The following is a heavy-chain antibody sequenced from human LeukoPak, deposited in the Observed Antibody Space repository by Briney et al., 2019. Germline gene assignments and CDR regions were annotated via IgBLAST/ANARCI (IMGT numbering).Heavy chain of an antibody. D-gene: IGHD3-16*02. J-gene: IGHJ4*02. Sequence: SETLSLTCAVYGGSFSDYYWSWIRQPPGKGLEWIGEINHSEATNYSPSLKSRVSISVDTSKNQFSLKLNPVTAADAAMYYCASHYSSGSYRYTGSFDSWGQGMLVNVSS. CDR1: GGSFSDYY. CDR3: ASHYSSGSYRYTGSFDS. V-gene: IGHV4-34*01. CDR2: INHSEAT.